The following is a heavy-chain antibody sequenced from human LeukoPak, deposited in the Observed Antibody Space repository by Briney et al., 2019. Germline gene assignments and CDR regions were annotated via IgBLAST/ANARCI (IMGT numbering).Heavy chain of an antibody. Sequence: GGSLRLSCAASGFTFSSYGMHWVRQAPGKGLEWVAVISYDGSNKYYADSVKGRFTISRDNSKNTLYLQMNSLRAEDTAVYYCAKLAGGYDSLDYWGQGTLVTVSS. CDR2: ISYDGSNK. CDR1: GFTFSSYG. V-gene: IGHV3-30*18. D-gene: IGHD5-12*01. J-gene: IGHJ4*02. CDR3: AKLAGGYDSLDY.